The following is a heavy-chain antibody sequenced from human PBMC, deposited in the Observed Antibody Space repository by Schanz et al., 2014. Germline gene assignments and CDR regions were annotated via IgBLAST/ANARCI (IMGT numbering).Heavy chain of an antibody. J-gene: IGHJ4*02. Sequence: VQLVESGGGLVKPGGSLRLSCAASRFTFSTYAMHWVRQAPGKGLGWLAVISSDGFNKFYADSVKGRFTISRDNAKNTLYLQMNSRTADDTAVYYCARDKGGYYPFDYWGRGTLVTVSS. CDR2: ISSDGFNK. D-gene: IGHD3-3*01. CDR3: ARDKGGYYPFDY. CDR1: RFTFSTYA. V-gene: IGHV3-30*04.